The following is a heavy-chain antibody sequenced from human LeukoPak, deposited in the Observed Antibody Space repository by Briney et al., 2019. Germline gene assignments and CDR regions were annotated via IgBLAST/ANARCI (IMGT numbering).Heavy chain of an antibody. CDR3: AKMDYGSGSYYVLNSPDY. D-gene: IGHD3-10*01. CDR1: GFTFDDYG. V-gene: IGHV3-23*01. Sequence: GGSLRLSCAASGFTFDDYGMSWVRQAPGKGLEWVSAISGGGGSTYYADSVKGRFTISRDNSKNTLYLQLNSLRAEDTALYYCAKMDYGSGSYYVLNSPDYWGQGTLVTVSS. CDR2: ISGGGGST. J-gene: IGHJ4*02.